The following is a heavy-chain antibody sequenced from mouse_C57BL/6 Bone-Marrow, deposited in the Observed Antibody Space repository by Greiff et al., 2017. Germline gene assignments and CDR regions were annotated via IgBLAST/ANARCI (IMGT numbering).Heavy chain of an antibody. CDR3: ARGRINCNYFDY. J-gene: IGHJ2*01. V-gene: IGHV1-55*01. CDR2: IYPGNGRT. CDR1: GYTFTSYW. D-gene: IGHD4-1*01. Sequence: QVQLQQPGAELVKPGASVKMSCKASGYTFTSYWITWVKQRPGQGLEWIGDIYPGNGRTNYNEKFKSKATLTVDTSSSTAYLQLSSLTSEDSAVYYCARGRINCNYFDYWGQGTTLTVSS.